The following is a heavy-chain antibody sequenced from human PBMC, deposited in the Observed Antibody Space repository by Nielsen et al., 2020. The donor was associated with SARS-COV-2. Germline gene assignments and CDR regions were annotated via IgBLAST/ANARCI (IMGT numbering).Heavy chain of an antibody. J-gene: IGHJ4*02. CDR2: INSDGSST. CDR3: ARDFRSRYYESSGYPDC. D-gene: IGHD3-22*01. CDR1: GFSFSNYW. V-gene: IGHV3-74*01. Sequence: GGSLRLSCAASGFSFSNYWMHWVRQAPGKGLVWVSRINSDGSSTTYADSVKGRFTISRDNAKNTLYLQMNSLRAEDTAVYYCARDFRSRYYESSGYPDCWGQGTLVTVSS.